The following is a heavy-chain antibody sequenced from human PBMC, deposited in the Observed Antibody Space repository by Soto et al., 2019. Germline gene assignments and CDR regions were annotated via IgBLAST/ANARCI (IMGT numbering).Heavy chain of an antibody. Sequence: QVQLQESGPGLVKPSETLSLTCTVSGGSVSSGSYYWSWIRQPPGKGLEWIGYIYYSGSTNYNPSLTSRVTISVDTSKNQFSLKLSSVTAADTAVYYCARDDYSDEGWFDPWGQGTLVTVSS. CDR3: ARDDYSDEGWFDP. CDR2: IYYSGST. J-gene: IGHJ5*02. D-gene: IGHD4-17*01. CDR1: GGSVSSGSYY. V-gene: IGHV4-61*01.